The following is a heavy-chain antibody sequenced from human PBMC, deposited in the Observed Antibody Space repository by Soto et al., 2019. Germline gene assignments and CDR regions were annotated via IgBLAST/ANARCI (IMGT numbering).Heavy chain of an antibody. CDR2: ISGSGGST. D-gene: IGHD6-6*01. J-gene: IGHJ4*02. V-gene: IGHV3-23*01. CDR1: GFTFSSYA. CDR3: ANPWGSSTYYFDY. Sequence: GGSLRLSCAASGFTFSSYAMSWVRQAPGKGLEWVSAISGSGGSTYYADSVKGRFTISRDNSKNTLYLQMNSLRAEDTAVYYCANPWGSSTYYFDYWGQGTLVTVSS.